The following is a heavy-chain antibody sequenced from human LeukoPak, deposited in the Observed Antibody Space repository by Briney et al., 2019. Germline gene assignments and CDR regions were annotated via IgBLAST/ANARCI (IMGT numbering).Heavy chain of an antibody. Sequence: PGGSVRLSCAASGFTFSSYEMNWVRQAPGKGLEWVSYISSSGNTIYYADSVKGRFTISRDNAKNSLYLRMNSLRAEDTAVYYCARVMDTAIGVFDYWGQGTLLPVFS. V-gene: IGHV3-48*03. CDR1: GFTFSSYE. CDR2: ISSSGNTI. J-gene: IGHJ4*02. CDR3: ARVMDTAIGVFDY. D-gene: IGHD5-18*01.